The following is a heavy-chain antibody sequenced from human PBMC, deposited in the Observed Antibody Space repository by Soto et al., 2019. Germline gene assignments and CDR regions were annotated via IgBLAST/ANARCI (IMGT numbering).Heavy chain of an antibody. CDR1: GYTFTSYD. J-gene: IGHJ5*02. CDR3: ARKPAHCSSTSCYGNWFDP. Sequence: ASVKVSCKASGYTFTSYDINWVRQATGQGLEWMGWMNPNSGNTGYAQKFQGRVTMTRNTSISTAYMELSSLRSEDTAVYYCARKPAHCSSTSCYGNWFDPWGQGTLVTVSS. V-gene: IGHV1-8*01. CDR2: MNPNSGNT. D-gene: IGHD2-2*01.